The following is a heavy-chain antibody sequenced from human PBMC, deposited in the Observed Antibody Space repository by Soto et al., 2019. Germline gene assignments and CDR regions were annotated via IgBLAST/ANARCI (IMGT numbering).Heavy chain of an antibody. CDR2: ISYDGSNK. CDR1: GFTFSSYV. CDR3: ANLLAAAGNNDLDY. V-gene: IGHV3-30*18. Sequence: GSLRLSCAASGFTFSSYVMHWVRQAPGKGLEWVAVISYDGSNKYYADSVKGRFTISRDNSKNTLYLQMNSLRAEDTAVYYCANLLAAAGNNDLDYWGQGTLVTVSS. J-gene: IGHJ4*02. D-gene: IGHD6-13*01.